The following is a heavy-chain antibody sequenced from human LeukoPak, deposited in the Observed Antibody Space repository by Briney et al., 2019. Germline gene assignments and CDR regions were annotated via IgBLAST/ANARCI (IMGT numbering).Heavy chain of an antibody. Sequence: SETLSLTCTVSGGSISSYYWSWIRQPAGKGLEWIGRIYTSGSTNYNPSLKSRVTMSVDTSKNQLSLKLSSVTAADTAVYYCAAVRLDLRDYYYYMDVWGKGTTVTVSS. J-gene: IGHJ6*03. V-gene: IGHV4-4*07. D-gene: IGHD1-1*01. CDR3: AAVRLDLRDYYYYMDV. CDR1: GGSISSYY. CDR2: IYTSGST.